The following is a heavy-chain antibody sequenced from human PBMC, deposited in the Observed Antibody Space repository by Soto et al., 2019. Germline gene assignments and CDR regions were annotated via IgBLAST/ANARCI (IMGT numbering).Heavy chain of an antibody. D-gene: IGHD3-9*01. CDR3: ASGGWTYDILTGYYL. J-gene: IGHJ3*01. V-gene: IGHV4-59*01. CDR2: IYYSGRT. Sequence: PSETLSLTCTVSGGSISSYYWSWIRQAPGKGLEWIGYIYYSGRTNYNPSLKSRVTISVDTSKNQISLNLNSVTAADTAVYYCASGGWTYDILTGYYLWGQGTMVTVSS. CDR1: GGSISSYY.